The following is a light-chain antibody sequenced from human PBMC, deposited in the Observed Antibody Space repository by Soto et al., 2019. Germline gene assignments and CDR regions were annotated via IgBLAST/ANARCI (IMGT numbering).Light chain of an antibody. CDR3: SSYTSSSTPYV. CDR2: EVS. J-gene: IGLJ1*01. Sequence: QSVLTQPASVSGSPGQSITISCTGTSSDVGGYNYVSWYQQHPGTAPKLMIYEVSNRPSGVSNRFSGSKSGNTASLTISGLQAEDEADYYRSSYTSSSTPYVFGTGTKRTFL. V-gene: IGLV2-14*01. CDR1: SSDVGGYNY.